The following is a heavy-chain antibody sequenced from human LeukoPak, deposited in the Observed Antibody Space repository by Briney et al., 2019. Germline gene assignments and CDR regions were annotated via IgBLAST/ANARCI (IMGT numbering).Heavy chain of an antibody. J-gene: IGHJ4*02. CDR1: GFTFSKAW. Sequence: GGSLRLSCAASGFTFSKAWVRWVRQAPGKGLEWLGRIKSKPDGGAVEHAAPVKGRFTISRDDSKNTLYLDMNSLTTEDTAVYFCTIDIVVKTFDSWGQGTLVAVSS. CDR3: TIDIVVKTFDS. V-gene: IGHV3-15*01. CDR2: IKSKPDGGAV. D-gene: IGHD2-21*01.